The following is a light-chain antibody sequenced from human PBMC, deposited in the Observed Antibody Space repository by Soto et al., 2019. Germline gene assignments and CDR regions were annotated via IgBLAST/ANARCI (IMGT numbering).Light chain of an antibody. Sequence: EIVLTQSPDTLSLSPGETANLSCRASQSVSSNSLGWFQQTPGQAPRLLMYGASIRATGVPDRFSGSGSGTECSLTIASLQAEDFGVYFCHQYGSAPRTFGQGTKVEIK. CDR3: HQYGSAPRT. CDR1: QSVSSNS. V-gene: IGKV3-20*01. CDR2: GAS. J-gene: IGKJ1*01.